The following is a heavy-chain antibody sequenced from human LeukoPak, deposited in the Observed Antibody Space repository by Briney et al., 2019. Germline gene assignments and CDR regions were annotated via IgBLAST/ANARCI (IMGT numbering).Heavy chain of an antibody. CDR1: GFTFSDYW. Sequence: GGSLRLSCAGSGFTFSDYWMTWVRQAPGKGLEWVANIKQNGGEESYVDSVKGRFTISRDNAKNSLYLQMNSLRVEDTAVYYCADPGVGYWGQGTLVTVSS. V-gene: IGHV3-7*01. CDR3: ADPGVGY. CDR2: IKQNGGEE. D-gene: IGHD2-8*01. J-gene: IGHJ4*02.